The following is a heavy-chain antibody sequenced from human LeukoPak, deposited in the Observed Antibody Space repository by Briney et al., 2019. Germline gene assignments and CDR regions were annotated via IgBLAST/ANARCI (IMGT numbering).Heavy chain of an antibody. V-gene: IGHV1-2*02. J-gene: IGHJ4*02. CDR1: GYTFTGCY. Sequence: GASVKVSCKASGYTFTGCYMHWVRQAPGQGLEWMGWINPNSGGTNYAQKFQGRVTMTRDTSISTAYMELSRLRSDDTAVYYCDTYYYDSSGYYPTASWGQGTLVTVSS. D-gene: IGHD3-22*01. CDR2: INPNSGGT. CDR3: DTYYYDSSGYYPTAS.